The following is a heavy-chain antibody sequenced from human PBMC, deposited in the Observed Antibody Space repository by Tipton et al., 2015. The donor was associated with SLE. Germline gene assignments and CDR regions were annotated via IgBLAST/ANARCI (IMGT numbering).Heavy chain of an antibody. J-gene: IGHJ4*02. CDR1: GVSISSSSYY. D-gene: IGHD3-3*01. Sequence: TLSLTCTVSGVSISSSSYYWGWIRQPPGKGLEWIGTIYSSGSTYYNPSLKSRVTISVDTSKNQFSLRLSSVTAADTAVYYCARWRYYDFWSGYSDFDYWGQGTLVTVSS. V-gene: IGHV4-39*01. CDR3: ARWRYYDFWSGYSDFDY. CDR2: IYSSGST.